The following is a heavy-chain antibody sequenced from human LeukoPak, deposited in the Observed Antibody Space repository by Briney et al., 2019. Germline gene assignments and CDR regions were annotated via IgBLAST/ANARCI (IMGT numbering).Heavy chain of an antibody. V-gene: IGHV4-59*08. CDR2: ISDIGSI. CDR1: GGSISSYY. J-gene: IGHJ4*02. Sequence: SETLSLTCTVSGGSISSYYWSWIRQPPGKGLEWIAYISDIGSINYNPSFKSRVTISLDTSKNQFSLKLSSVTAADTAVYYCAGHHPRNTVDFWGQGTLVTVSS. CDR3: AGHHPRNTVDF. D-gene: IGHD2/OR15-2a*01.